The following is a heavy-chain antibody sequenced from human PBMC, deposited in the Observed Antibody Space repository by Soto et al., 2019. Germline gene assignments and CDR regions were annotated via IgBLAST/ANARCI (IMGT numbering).Heavy chain of an antibody. Sequence: PSETLSLTCSVSGYSVSSSDYYWAWIRQPPGKGLEWIGSMLYSGSTNYNPSLKSRVTISVDTSKNQFSLKLSSVTAADTAVYYCAGVPNYDILTGYFQFDYWGQGTLVTVSS. CDR3: AGVPNYDILTGYFQFDY. D-gene: IGHD3-9*01. CDR1: GYSVSSSDYY. V-gene: IGHV4-39*07. J-gene: IGHJ4*02. CDR2: MLYSGST.